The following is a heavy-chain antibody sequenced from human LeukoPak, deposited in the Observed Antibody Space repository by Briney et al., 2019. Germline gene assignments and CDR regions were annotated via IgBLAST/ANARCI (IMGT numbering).Heavy chain of an antibody. CDR3: ARDHGDYLDY. CDR1: GGSISSGGYS. J-gene: IGHJ4*02. CDR2: IYHSGST. V-gene: IGHV4-30-2*01. Sequence: PSQTLSLTCAVSGGSISSGGYSWSWIRQPPGKGLEWIGYIYHSGSTYYNPSLKSRVTISVDRSKNQFSLKLSPVTAADTAVYYCARDHGDYLDYWGQGTLVTVSS. D-gene: IGHD4-17*01.